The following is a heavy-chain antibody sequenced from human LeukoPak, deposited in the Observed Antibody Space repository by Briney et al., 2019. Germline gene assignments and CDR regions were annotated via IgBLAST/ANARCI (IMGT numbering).Heavy chain of an antibody. V-gene: IGHV1-2*02. J-gene: IGHJ4*02. Sequence: ASVKVSCKASGYTFTGYYMHWVRQAPGQGLEWMGWINPNSGGTNYAQKFQGRVTMTRDTSISTAYMELSSLRSEDTAVYYCARKDYYDSGSNDYWGQGTLVTVSS. D-gene: IGHD3-22*01. CDR1: GYTFTGYY. CDR2: INPNSGGT. CDR3: ARKDYYDSGSNDY.